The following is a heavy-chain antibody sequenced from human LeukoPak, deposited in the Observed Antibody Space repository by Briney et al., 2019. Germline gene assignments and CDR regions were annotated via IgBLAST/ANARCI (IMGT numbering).Heavy chain of an antibody. D-gene: IGHD3-10*01. CDR2: ISGSGGNT. CDR1: GFTFSNYA. V-gene: IGHV3-23*01. J-gene: IGHJ5*02. Sequence: GGSLRLSCAASGFTFSNYAMSWVRQAPGKGLEWVSSISGSGGNTYYADSVKGRFTISRDNSKNTLYLQMNSLRAEDTAVYYCAKGGTMVRGVPRFDPWGQGTLVTVSS. CDR3: AKGGTMVRGVPRFDP.